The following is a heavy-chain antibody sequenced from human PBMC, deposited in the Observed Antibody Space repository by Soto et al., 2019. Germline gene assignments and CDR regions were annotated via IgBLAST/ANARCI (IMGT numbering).Heavy chain of an antibody. CDR3: AKWRSSSTFAC. Sequence: EVQLLESGGGLVQPGESLRLSCAASGFTFSSYAMSWVRQAPGKGLEWVAVISGSDDSTYYADSVKGRFTISRDNSKNTLYLQMNSLRAEDTAVYYCAKWRSSSTFACWGPGTLV. D-gene: IGHD6-6*01. CDR2: ISGSDDST. J-gene: IGHJ4*02. V-gene: IGHV3-23*01. CDR1: GFTFSSYA.